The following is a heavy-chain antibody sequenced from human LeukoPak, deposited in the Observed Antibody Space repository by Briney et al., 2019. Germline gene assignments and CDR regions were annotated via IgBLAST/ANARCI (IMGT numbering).Heavy chain of an antibody. CDR1: GFTFSNAW. Sequence: GGSLRLSCAASGFTFSNAWMSWVRQAPGKGLEWVAAIGASGSSTYYAACVEGRFTISRDNAKETLYLQMNSLRAEDTAVYYCARGTAAAPYNWFDPWGQGTLVTVSS. J-gene: IGHJ5*02. V-gene: IGHV3-23*01. CDR3: ARGTAAAPYNWFDP. D-gene: IGHD6-13*01. CDR2: IGASGSST.